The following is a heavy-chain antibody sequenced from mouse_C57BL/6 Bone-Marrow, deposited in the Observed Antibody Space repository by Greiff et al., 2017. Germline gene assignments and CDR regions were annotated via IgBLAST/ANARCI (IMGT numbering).Heavy chain of an antibody. CDR1: GYTFTSYW. Sequence: QVQLQQPGAELVKPGASVKLSCKASGYTFTSYWMHWVKQRPGQGLEWIGMIHPNSGSTNYNEKFKSKATLTVDKSSSTAYMQLSSLTSEDSAVYYCARSYYGSSSGFAYWGQGTLVTVSA. V-gene: IGHV1-64*01. J-gene: IGHJ3*01. CDR2: IHPNSGST. CDR3: ARSYYGSSSGFAY. D-gene: IGHD1-1*01.